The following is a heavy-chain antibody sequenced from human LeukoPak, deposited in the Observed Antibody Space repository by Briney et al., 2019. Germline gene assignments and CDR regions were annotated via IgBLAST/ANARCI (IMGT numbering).Heavy chain of an antibody. CDR3: AKRGPGSSWYVGVYFDY. Sequence: PGGSLRLSCAASGFTFSSYAMSWVRQAPGKGLEWVSRISSGSGDTHYADSVKGRFTTSRDNSKNTLYMQMDSLRAEDTAVYYCAKRGPGSSWYVGVYFDYWGQGTLVTVSS. J-gene: IGHJ4*02. CDR2: ISSGSGDT. V-gene: IGHV3-23*01. CDR1: GFTFSSYA. D-gene: IGHD6-13*01.